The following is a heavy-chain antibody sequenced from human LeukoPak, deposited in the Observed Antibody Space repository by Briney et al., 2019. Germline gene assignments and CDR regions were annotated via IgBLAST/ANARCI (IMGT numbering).Heavy chain of an antibody. CDR1: GGSISTYY. Sequence: SETLALTCTVSGGSISTYYWSWIRQPAGKGLEWIGRINSSGSTNYNPSLRSRVTMSVDTSKNQFSLILSSVTAADTAVYYCARGAYGSGSTNRFDPWGQGTLVTVSS. D-gene: IGHD3-10*01. CDR3: ARGAYGSGSTNRFDP. CDR2: INSSGST. V-gene: IGHV4-4*07. J-gene: IGHJ5*02.